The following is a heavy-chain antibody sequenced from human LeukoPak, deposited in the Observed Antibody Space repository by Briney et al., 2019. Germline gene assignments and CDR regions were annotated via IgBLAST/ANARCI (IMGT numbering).Heavy chain of an antibody. CDR3: ARGWELLPYFDY. CDR1: GDSVSSNSAA. CDR2: TYYRSKWYN. D-gene: IGHD1-26*01. V-gene: IGHV6-1*01. Sequence: SQTLSLTCAISGDSVSSNSAAWNWIRQSPSRVLEWLGRTYYRSKWYNDYAVSVKSRITINPDTSKNQFSLQLDSVTPEDTAVYYCARGWELLPYFDYWGQGTLDTVSS. J-gene: IGHJ4*02.